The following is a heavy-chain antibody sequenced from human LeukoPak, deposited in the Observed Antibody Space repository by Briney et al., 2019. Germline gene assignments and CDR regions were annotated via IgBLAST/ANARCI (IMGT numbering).Heavy chain of an antibody. CDR3: ARDRRLLGIAVAGTEERAFDI. CDR2: INPNSGGT. CDR1: GYTFTSYY. J-gene: IGHJ3*02. V-gene: IGHV1-2*02. Sequence: ASVKVSCKASGYTFTSYYMHWVRQAPGQGLEWMGWINPNSGGTNYAQKFQGRVTMTRDTSISTAYIELSRLRSDDTAVYYCARDRRLLGIAVAGTEERAFDIWGQGTMVTVSS. D-gene: IGHD6-19*01.